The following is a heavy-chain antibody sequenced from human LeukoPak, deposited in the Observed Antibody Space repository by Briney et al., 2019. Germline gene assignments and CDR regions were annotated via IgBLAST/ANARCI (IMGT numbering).Heavy chain of an antibody. CDR3: AGGGSSWYYFDY. D-gene: IGHD6-13*01. Sequence: ASVKVSCKASGGTFSSYAISWVRQAPGQGLEWMGGIIPIFGTANYAQKFQGRVTITADKSTSTAYMELSSLRSEDTAVYYCAGGGSSWYYFDYWGQGTLVTVSS. CDR2: IIPIFGTA. V-gene: IGHV1-69*06. J-gene: IGHJ4*02. CDR1: GGTFSSYA.